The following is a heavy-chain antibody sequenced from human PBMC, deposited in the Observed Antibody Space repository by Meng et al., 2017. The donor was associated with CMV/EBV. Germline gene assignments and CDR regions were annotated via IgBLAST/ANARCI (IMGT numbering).Heavy chain of an antibody. J-gene: IGHJ6*02. CDR1: GGSISSYY. D-gene: IGHD3-22*01. Sequence: GSLRLSCTVSGGSISSYYWSWIRQPPGKGLEWIGYIYYSGSTNYNPSLKSRVTISVDTSKNQFSLKLSSVTAADTAVYYCARTAVPPYYYDSSGYSMDVWGQGTTVTVSS. CDR2: IYYSGST. CDR3: ARTAVPPYYYDSSGYSMDV. V-gene: IGHV4-59*01.